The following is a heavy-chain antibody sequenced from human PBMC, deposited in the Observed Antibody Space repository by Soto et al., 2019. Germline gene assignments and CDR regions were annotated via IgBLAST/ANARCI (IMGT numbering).Heavy chain of an antibody. J-gene: IGHJ3*02. CDR3: SRAYSNAFDI. V-gene: IGHV3-11*01. CDR2: ISSSGTGI. Sequence: GGSLRLSCAASRFTFSDYYMTWIRQAPGKGLEWVSYISSSGTGIYYPDSVKGRFTISRDNAKNSLYLQMSSLRAEDTAVYYCSRAYSNAFDIWGQGTMVTVSS. CDR1: RFTFSDYY. D-gene: IGHD2-15*01.